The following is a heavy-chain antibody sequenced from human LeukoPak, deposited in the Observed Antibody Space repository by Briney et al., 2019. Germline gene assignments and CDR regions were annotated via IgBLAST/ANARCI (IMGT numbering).Heavy chain of an antibody. CDR1: GDSISSYY. J-gene: IGHJ1*01. D-gene: IGHD2-15*01. Sequence: PSETLSLTCTVSGDSISSYYWSWIRQPPGEGLEWIGYIYYSGSTNYNPSLKSRVTISIDTSKNQFSLKLSSVTAADTAVYYCTRLGRSGSCKSGFCYGLYFQHWGQGTLVTVSS. CDR3: TRLGRSGSCKSGFCYGLYFQH. V-gene: IGHV4-59*08. CDR2: IYYSGST.